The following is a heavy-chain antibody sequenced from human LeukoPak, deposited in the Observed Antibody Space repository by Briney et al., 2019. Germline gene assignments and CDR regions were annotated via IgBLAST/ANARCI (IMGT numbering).Heavy chain of an antibody. V-gene: IGHV1-18*01. J-gene: IGHJ4*02. D-gene: IGHD2-2*01. CDR3: ARNSYCSSTSCYHFDY. CDR1: GYTFTSYD. Sequence: ASVKVSCKASGYTFTSYDISWVRQAPGQGLEWMGWISAYNGNTNYAQKLQGRVTMTTDTSTSTAYMELRSLRSDDTAVYYCARNSYCSSTSCYHFDYWGQGTLVTVSS. CDR2: ISAYNGNT.